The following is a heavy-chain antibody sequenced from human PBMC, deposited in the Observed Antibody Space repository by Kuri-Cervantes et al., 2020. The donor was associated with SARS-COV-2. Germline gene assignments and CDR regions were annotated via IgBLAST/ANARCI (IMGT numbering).Heavy chain of an antibody. CDR3: AKHDYGDYGTFDY. CDR1: GGSFSGYY. D-gene: IGHD4-17*01. Sequence: SQTLSLTCAVYGGSFSGYYWSWIRQPPGKGLEWIGEINHSGSTNYNPSLKSRATILVYTSQNQFSLKLDSMTAADTAVYYCAKHDYGDYGTFDYWGQGTLVTVSS. J-gene: IGHJ4*02. V-gene: IGHV4-34*01. CDR2: INHSGST.